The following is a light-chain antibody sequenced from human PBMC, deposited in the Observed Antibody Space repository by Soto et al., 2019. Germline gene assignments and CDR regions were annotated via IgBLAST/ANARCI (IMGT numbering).Light chain of an antibody. Sequence: DVVMTQSPLSLPVTLGLPASIYCRSSQGLVNRNGNTFLDWFFQRPGQSHRLLLYKISNRLSGVPDRFSGRGAVTDFTLRISRVEADDVGLYFCIQATQFPWTFGQGTKVDIK. CDR3: IQATQFPWT. CDR1: QGLVNRNGNTF. J-gene: IGKJ1*01. V-gene: IGKV2-24*01. CDR2: KIS.